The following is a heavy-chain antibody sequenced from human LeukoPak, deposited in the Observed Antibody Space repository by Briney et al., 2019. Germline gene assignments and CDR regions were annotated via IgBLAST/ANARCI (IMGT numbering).Heavy chain of an antibody. D-gene: IGHD5-12*01. CDR3: ARSSGYEYYFDY. CDR2: IYYSGST. J-gene: IGHJ4*02. CDR1: GGSISSYY. Sequence: SETLSLTCTVSGGSISSYYWSWIRQPPGKGLEWIGYIYYSGSTNYNPSLKSRVTISVDRSKNQFSLKLSSVTAADTAVYYCARSSGYEYYFDYWGQGTLVTVSS. V-gene: IGHV4-59*01.